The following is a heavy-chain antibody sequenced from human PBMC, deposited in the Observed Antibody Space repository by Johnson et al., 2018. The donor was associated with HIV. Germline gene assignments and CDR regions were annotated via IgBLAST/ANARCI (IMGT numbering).Heavy chain of an antibody. CDR1: GFTFSSYA. Sequence: VQLVESGGGLVQPGGSLRLSCAASGFTFSSYAMSWVRQAPGKGLEWVSAICGSGGSTYYADSVKGRFTISRDTSKHTLYLQMNSLRAEDTAVYYCARDERYSSSWRGAFDIWGQGTMVTVSS. CDR3: ARDERYSSSWRGAFDI. J-gene: IGHJ3*02. CDR2: ICGSGGST. V-gene: IGHV3-23*04. D-gene: IGHD6-13*01.